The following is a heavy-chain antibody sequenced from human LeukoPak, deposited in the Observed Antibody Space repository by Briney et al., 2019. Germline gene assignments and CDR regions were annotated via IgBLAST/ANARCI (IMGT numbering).Heavy chain of an antibody. V-gene: IGHV3-30*04. CDR1: GFTFSSYA. CDR3: ARGVDTAMVYFDY. D-gene: IGHD5-18*01. J-gene: IGHJ4*02. Sequence: GGSLRLSCAASGFTFSSYAMHWVRQAPGKGLEWVAVISYDGSNKYYADSVKGRFTISRDNSKNTLYLQMNSLRAEDTAVYYCARGVDTAMVYFDYWGQGTLVTVSS. CDR2: ISYDGSNK.